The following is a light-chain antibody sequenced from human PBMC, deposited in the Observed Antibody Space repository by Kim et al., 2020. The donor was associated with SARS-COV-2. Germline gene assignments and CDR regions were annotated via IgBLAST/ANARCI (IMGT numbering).Light chain of an antibody. J-gene: IGLJ2*01. CDR1: RSDIGSNY. V-gene: IGLV1-47*01. CDR3: AAWDDSLSGG. CDR2: RNN. Sequence: ELTQPPSASGTPGQTVTISCSGSRSDIGSNYVYWYQQLPGTAPKLLMYRNNQRPSGVPDRFSGSKSGTSASLAISGLRSEDEADYYCAAWDDSLSGGFGGGTQLTVL.